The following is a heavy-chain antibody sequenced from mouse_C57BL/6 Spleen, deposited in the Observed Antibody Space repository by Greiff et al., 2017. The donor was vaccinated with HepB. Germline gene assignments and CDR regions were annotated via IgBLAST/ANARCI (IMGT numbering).Heavy chain of an antibody. Sequence: VQLQQSGAELVKPGASVKLSCKASGYTFTSYWMHWVKQRPGQGLEWIGMIHPNSGSTNYNEKFKSKATLTVDKSSSTAYMQLSSLTSEDSAVYYCARDDGYYFDYWGQGTTLTVSS. CDR2: IHPNSGST. V-gene: IGHV1-64*01. CDR3: ARDDGYYFDY. D-gene: IGHD2-3*01. CDR1: GYTFTSYW. J-gene: IGHJ2*01.